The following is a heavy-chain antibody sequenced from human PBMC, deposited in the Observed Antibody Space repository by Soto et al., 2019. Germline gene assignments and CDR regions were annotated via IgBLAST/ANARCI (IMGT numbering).Heavy chain of an antibody. D-gene: IGHD2-15*01. V-gene: IGHV4-31*03. CDR2: IYYTGTT. Sequence: PSETLSLTCTVSGGSISNANYYWSWIRHHPGKGLEWIGYIYYTGTTYYSPSLESRVAISVDTSQNQFSLKLGAVTAADTAVYFCARVVSATTPFDYWGQGTLVTVSS. CDR1: GGSISNANYY. J-gene: IGHJ4*02. CDR3: ARVVSATTPFDY.